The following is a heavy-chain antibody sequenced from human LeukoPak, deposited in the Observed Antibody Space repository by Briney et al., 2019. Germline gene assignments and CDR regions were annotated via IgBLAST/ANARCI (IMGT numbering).Heavy chain of an antibody. Sequence: GGSLRLSCAASGFTFSSYWVSWVRQAPGKGLEWVAIIKQDGGEKNCVDSVKGRFTISRDNAKNSLYLQMNSLRAEDTAVYYCARVVPRGDSSGYNYFDYWGQGTLVTVSS. CDR1: GFTFSSYW. CDR3: ARVVPRGDSSGYNYFDY. V-gene: IGHV3-7*03. D-gene: IGHD3-22*01. CDR2: IKQDGGEK. J-gene: IGHJ4*02.